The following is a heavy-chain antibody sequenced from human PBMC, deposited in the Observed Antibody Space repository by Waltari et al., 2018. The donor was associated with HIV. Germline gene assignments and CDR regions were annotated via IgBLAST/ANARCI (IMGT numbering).Heavy chain of an antibody. CDR3: ARDRGLGYQPLLDY. D-gene: IGHD2-2*01. J-gene: IGHJ4*02. Sequence: QVQLQESGPGLVKPSQTLSLTCTVSGGSISSGSYYWSWIRPPAGKGLEWIGRIYTSGSTNYNPSLKSRVTISVDTSKNQFSLKLSSVTAADTAVYYCARDRGLGYQPLLDYWGQGTLVTVSS. CDR2: IYTSGST. V-gene: IGHV4-61*02. CDR1: GGSISSGSYY.